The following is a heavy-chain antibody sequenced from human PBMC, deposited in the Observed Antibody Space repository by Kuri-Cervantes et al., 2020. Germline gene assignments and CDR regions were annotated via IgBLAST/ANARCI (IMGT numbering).Heavy chain of an antibody. V-gene: IGHV1-3*02. J-gene: IGHJ4*02. CDR1: GYTFTSYA. CDR2: SNAGNGNT. D-gene: IGHD5-24*01. Sequence: ASVKVSCKASGYTFTSYAMQWVRQAPGQRLAWMGWSNAGNGNTKYSQEFQGRVTITRDTSASTAYMELSSLRSEDMAVYYCARGHFEATTDFDYWGQGTLVTVSS. CDR3: ARGHFEATTDFDY.